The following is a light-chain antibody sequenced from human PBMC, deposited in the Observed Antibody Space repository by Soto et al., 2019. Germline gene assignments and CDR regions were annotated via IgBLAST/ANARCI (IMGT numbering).Light chain of an antibody. CDR1: QSISSSY. V-gene: IGKV3-20*01. CDR3: QQCGTSSWT. CDR2: GAS. Sequence: EIVLTQSPGTLSLSPGERATLSCRASQSISSSYLAWYQHKPGQAPRLLIYGASSRATGIPDRFSGSGFGTDFTLTISRLEPEDFAVYYCQQCGTSSWTFGQGTKVDIK. J-gene: IGKJ1*01.